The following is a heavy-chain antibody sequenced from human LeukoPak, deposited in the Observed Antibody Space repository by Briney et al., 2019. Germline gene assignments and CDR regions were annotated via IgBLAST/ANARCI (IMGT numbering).Heavy chain of an antibody. J-gene: IGHJ2*01. CDR2: IYYSGST. CDR1: GGPISSYY. V-gene: IGHV4-59*01. CDR3: ARDEVILGGGGYWYFDL. Sequence: QTSETLSLTCTVSGGPISSYYWSWIRQPPGKGLEWIGYIYYSGSTNSNPSLKSRVTISVDTSKNQFSLKLGSVTAGDTAVYYCARDEVILGGGGYWYFDLWGRGTLVTVSS. D-gene: IGHD7-27*01.